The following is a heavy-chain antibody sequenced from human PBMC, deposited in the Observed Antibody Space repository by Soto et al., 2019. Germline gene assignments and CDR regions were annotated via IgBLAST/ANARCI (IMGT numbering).Heavy chain of an antibody. D-gene: IGHD4-17*01. V-gene: IGHV4-38-2*01. CDR1: GYSISSGYY. CDR3: ARVREWVTTVTTYYFDY. J-gene: IGHJ4*02. CDR2: IYHSGST. Sequence: SETLSLTCAVSGYSISSGYYWGCIRQPPGKGLQWIGSIYHSGSTYYNPSLKSRVTISVDTSKNQFSLKLSSVTAADTAVYYCARVREWVTTVTTYYFDYWGQGTLATAS.